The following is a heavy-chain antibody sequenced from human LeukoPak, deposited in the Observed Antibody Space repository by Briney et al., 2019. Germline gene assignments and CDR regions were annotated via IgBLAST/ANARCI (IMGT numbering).Heavy chain of an antibody. Sequence: SETLSLTCTVSGGSVSSYYWSWIRQPPGKGLEWIGYIYYSGSTNYNPSLKSRVTISVDTSKNQFSLKLSSVTAADTAVYYCARDNGGAVAGFDYWGQGTLVTVSS. CDR2: IYYSGST. CDR1: GGSVSSYY. V-gene: IGHV4-59*02. CDR3: ARDNGGAVAGFDY. D-gene: IGHD6-19*01. J-gene: IGHJ4*02.